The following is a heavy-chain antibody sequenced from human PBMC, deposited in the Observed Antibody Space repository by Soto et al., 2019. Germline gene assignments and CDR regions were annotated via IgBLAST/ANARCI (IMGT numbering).Heavy chain of an antibody. J-gene: IGHJ5*02. D-gene: IGHD2-8*01. V-gene: IGHV3-73*01. CDR3: ARGRSNQYESSPPPKFEP. CDR2: IRNKANSYAT. Sequence: SGKWLEVVGRIRNKANSYATAYAASVKGRVTISRDDSKNSVYLQMNSLRAGDTAVYYCARGRSNQYESSPPPKFEPWGRGTLVTVSS.